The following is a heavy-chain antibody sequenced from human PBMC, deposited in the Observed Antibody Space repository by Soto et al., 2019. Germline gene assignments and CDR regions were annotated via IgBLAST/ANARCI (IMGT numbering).Heavy chain of an antibody. V-gene: IGHV1-18*01. CDR3: ARDLALDIVVVVAATPKWFDP. Sequence: QVPLVQSGAEVKKPGASVKVSCKASGYTFTSYGISWVRQAPGQGLEWMGWISAYNGNTNYAQKLQGRVTMTTDTSPSTAYMELRSLRSDDTAVYYCARDLALDIVVVVAATPKWFDPWGQGTLVTVSS. CDR1: GYTFTSYG. CDR2: ISAYNGNT. J-gene: IGHJ5*02. D-gene: IGHD2-15*01.